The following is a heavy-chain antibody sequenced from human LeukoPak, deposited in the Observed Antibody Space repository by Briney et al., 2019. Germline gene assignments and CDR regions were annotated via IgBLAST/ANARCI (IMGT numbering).Heavy chain of an antibody. CDR3: ARRFYYDSGSYAIDY. Sequence: GESLKISCKGSGYSFTSYWNGWVRQMPGEGLEWMGIIYPGDSDTRYSPSFQGRVTISADKSISTAYLQWSSLKASDTAMYYCARRFYYDSGSYAIDYWGQGTLVTVSS. V-gene: IGHV5-51*01. CDR2: IYPGDSDT. D-gene: IGHD3-10*01. J-gene: IGHJ4*02. CDR1: GYSFTSYW.